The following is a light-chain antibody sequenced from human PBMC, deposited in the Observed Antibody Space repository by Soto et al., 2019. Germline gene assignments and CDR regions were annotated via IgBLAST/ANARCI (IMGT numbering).Light chain of an antibody. Sequence: AIQLTQSPSSLSASVGDRVTITCRASQGIRSSLAWFQQKAGNPPKVLIYEASVLETGVSSRFSGSGSGTDCTLSIRSRQPEDFASYYCKQFNSYPWTFSQGTTVEVK. CDR1: QGIRSS. CDR3: KQFNSYPWT. J-gene: IGKJ1*01. V-gene: IGKV1-13*02. CDR2: EAS.